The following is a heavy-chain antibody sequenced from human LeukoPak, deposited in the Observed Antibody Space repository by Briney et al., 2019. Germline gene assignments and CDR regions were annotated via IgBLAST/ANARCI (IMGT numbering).Heavy chain of an antibody. J-gene: IGHJ4*02. CDR3: ARDHLSGSSWFSECDY. V-gene: IGHV1-69*04. CDR2: IIPILGIA. Sequence: ASVKVSCKASGGTFSSYAISWVRQAPGQGLEWMGRIIPILGIANYAQKFQGRVTITADKSTSTAYMELSSLRSEDTAVYYCARDHLSGSSWFSECDYWGQGTLVTVSS. CDR1: GGTFSSYA. D-gene: IGHD1-26*01.